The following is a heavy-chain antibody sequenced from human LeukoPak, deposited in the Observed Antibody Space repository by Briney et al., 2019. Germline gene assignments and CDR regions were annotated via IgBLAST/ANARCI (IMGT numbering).Heavy chain of an antibody. V-gene: IGHV3-74*01. CDR2: INSDGSST. CDR1: GFTFSSYW. Sequence: GGSLRLSCAASGFTFSSYWMHWVRQAPGKGLVWVSRINSDGSSTSYADSVKGRFTISRDNAKNTLYLQMNSLRAEDTAVYYCARAYSERYGLGYYYMDVWGKGTTVTISS. CDR3: ARAYSERYGLGYYYMDV. D-gene: IGHD1-26*01. J-gene: IGHJ6*03.